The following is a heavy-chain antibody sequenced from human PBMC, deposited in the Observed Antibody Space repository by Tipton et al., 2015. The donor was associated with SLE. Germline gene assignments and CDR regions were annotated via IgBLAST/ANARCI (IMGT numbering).Heavy chain of an antibody. J-gene: IGHJ4*02. CDR1: GGSISSYY. CDR2: IYYSGST. CDR3: ARDRSSGPVD. D-gene: IGHD6-19*01. V-gene: IGHV4-59*01. Sequence: TLSLTCTVSGGSISSYYWSWIRQPPGKGLEWIGYIYYSGSTHYNPSLKSRVTISVDTSKNQFSLKLSSVTAADTAVYYCARDRSSGPVDWGQGTLVTVSS.